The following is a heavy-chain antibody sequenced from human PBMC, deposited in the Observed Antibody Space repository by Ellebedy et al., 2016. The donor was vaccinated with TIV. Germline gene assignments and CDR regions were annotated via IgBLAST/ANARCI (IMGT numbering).Heavy chain of an antibody. CDR3: AKDMVFGDGKWEIDV. V-gene: IGHV3-23*03. Sequence: PGGSLRLSCVGSGFSFSTYATAWVRQTPGKGLEWVSGIYRGGTKTYYADSVKGRFTISRDNSRSTLYLQMNSLRAEDSAVYYCAKDMVFGDGKWEIDVWGQGTTVTVSS. CDR2: IYRGGTKT. D-gene: IGHD1-26*01. J-gene: IGHJ6*02. CDR1: GFSFSTYA.